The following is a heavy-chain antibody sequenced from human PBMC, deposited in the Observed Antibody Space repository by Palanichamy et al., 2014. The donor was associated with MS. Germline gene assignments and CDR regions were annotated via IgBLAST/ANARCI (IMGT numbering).Heavy chain of an antibody. V-gene: IGHV1-18*01. CDR1: GYTFRSYG. J-gene: IGHJ6*02. Sequence: ASGYTFRSYGINWVRQAPGQGLEWVGWISPYNGRKTYAQKVQGRLTMTTDTPTGTVYMELSSLRSDDTAMYYCARIWFSGMDVWGQGTTVTVSS. CDR2: ISPYNGRK. D-gene: IGHD3-10*01. CDR3: ARIWFSGMDV.